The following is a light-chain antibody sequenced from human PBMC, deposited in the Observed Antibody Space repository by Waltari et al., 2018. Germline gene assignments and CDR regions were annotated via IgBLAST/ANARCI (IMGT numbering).Light chain of an antibody. CDR2: MAS. CDR3: QQYSSFST. CDR1: QSVGTW. J-gene: IGKJ2*01. V-gene: IGKV1-5*03. Sequence: DIQMTQSPSTLSPSVGARVTISCRASQSVGTWLAWYQQKPGKAPKLLIYMASSLESGVPSRFSGSGSGTEFTLTITSLQPDDFATYSCQQYSSFSTFGQGTKLDI.